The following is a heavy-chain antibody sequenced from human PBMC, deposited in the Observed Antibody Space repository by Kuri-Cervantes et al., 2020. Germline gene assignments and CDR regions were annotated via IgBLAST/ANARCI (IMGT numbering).Heavy chain of an antibody. CDR3: ARDDITMVRGVIITIYGMDV. D-gene: IGHD3-10*01. J-gene: IGHJ6*02. CDR1: GFTFSSYA. CDR2: ISYDGSNK. Sequence: GESLKISCAASGFTFSSYAMSWVRQAPGKGLEWVAVISYDGSNKYYADSVKGRFTISRDNSKNTLYLQMNSLRAEDTAVYYCARDDITMVRGVIITIYGMDVWGQGTTVTVSS. V-gene: IGHV3-30-3*01.